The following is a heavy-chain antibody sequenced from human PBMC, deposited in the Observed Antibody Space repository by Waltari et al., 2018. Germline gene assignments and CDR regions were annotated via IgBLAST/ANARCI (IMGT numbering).Heavy chain of an antibody. J-gene: IGHJ4*02. CDR3: ARQKANYDYIWGSYRGEDFDY. V-gene: IGHV4-38-2*01. CDR2: IYHSGSP. Sequence: QVQLQESGPGLVKPSETLSLTCAVSGYSISSGYYWGWIRQPPGKGLEWIGSIYHSGSPSHHPPLKSRVTLSVDTSTNQFSLKLCSVTAADTAVYYCARQKANYDYIWGSYRGEDFDYWGQGTLVTVSS. D-gene: IGHD3-16*02. CDR1: GYSISSGYY.